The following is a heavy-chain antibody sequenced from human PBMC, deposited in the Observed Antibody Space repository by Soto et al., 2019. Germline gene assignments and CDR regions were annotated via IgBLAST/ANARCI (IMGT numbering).Heavy chain of an antibody. D-gene: IGHD2-21*01. CDR2: MNSDGSKT. CDR3: ARGPYYFDY. CDR1: GFTFSTYW. Sequence: EVQLVECGGGLVQPGGSLRLSCAASGFTFSTYWMHWVRQAPGKGLVWVSGMNSDGSKTVYADSVKGRFTISRDNAKNTLYLQMNSLRAEDTAVYYCARGPYYFDYWGQGTLVTVSS. V-gene: IGHV3-74*01. J-gene: IGHJ4*02.